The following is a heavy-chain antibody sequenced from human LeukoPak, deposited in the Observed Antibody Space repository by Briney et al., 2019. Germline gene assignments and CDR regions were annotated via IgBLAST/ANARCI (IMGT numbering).Heavy chain of an antibody. CDR2: ISAGGGDT. Sequence: GGSLRLSCAASGFTFRYYAISWVRQGPGKGLEWVSAISAGGGDTYYADSVKGRFTISRDNSKNTLYLQMNSLRVEDTAIYYCAKSDYYDSSGHPSSFDYWGQGTLVTVSS. V-gene: IGHV3-23*01. J-gene: IGHJ4*02. CDR1: GFTFRYYA. CDR3: AKSDYYDSSGHPSSFDY. D-gene: IGHD3-22*01.